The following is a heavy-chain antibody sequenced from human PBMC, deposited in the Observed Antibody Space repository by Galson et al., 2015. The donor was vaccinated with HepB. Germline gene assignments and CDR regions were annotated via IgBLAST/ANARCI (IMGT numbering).Heavy chain of an antibody. CDR2: INEDGSDK. CDR3: ATDAFSDPPDY. CDR1: RFTFSSYW. V-gene: IGHV3-7*03. Sequence: SLRLSCAASRFTFSSYWMSWVRQAPGKGLEWVANINEDGSDKHYVDSVKGRFTISRDNAKNSLYLQMNSVRVDDTALYYCATDAFSDPPDYWGQGTLVTVSP. J-gene: IGHJ4*02.